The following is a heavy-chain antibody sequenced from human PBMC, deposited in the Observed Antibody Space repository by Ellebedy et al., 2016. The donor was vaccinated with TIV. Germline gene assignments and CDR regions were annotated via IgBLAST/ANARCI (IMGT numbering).Heavy chain of an antibody. J-gene: IGHJ4*02. CDR1: GFVFRHYW. CDR2: INEEGSDI. Sequence: GESLKISCAASGFVFRHYWMSWVRLAPGKGLEWVANINEEGSDINYVDSVNGRFTISRDNAKRSLYLQMNSLRAEDTAVYYCARRIVGTNPGDYWGQGTLVTVSS. CDR3: ARRIVGTNPGDY. V-gene: IGHV3-7*01. D-gene: IGHD1-26*01.